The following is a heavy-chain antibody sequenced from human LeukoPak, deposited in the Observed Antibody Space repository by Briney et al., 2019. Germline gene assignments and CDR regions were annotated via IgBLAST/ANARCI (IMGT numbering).Heavy chain of an antibody. CDR1: GGSINNDY. V-gene: IGHV4-59*08. D-gene: IGHD2/OR15-2a*01. J-gene: IGHJ2*01. CDR2: FFFSGTT. CDR3: ARAFRARYFDL. Sequence: SETLSLTCTVSGGSINNDYWTWIRQPPGKGLEWLGNFFFSGTTSYNPSLRSRLSMSVDTSKNQFSLRLKSVTAADTAVYYCARAFRARYFDLWGRGTLVTVSS.